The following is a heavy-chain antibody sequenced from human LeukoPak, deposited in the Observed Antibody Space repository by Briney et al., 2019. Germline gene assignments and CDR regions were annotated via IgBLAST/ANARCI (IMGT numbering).Heavy chain of an antibody. J-gene: IGHJ4*02. CDR2: IYYSGST. D-gene: IGHD2-15*01. V-gene: IGHV4-39*01. CDR3: ARQVVAAILFDY. Sequence: SETLSLTCTVSGGSISSSSYYWGWIRQPPGKGLEWIGSIYYSGSTYYNPSLKSRVTISVDTSKNQFSLKLSSVTAADTAVYYCARQVVAAILFDYWGQGTLVTVSS. CDR1: GGSISSSSYY.